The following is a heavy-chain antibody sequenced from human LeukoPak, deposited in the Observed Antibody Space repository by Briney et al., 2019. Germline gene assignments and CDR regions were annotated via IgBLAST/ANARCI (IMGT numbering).Heavy chain of an antibody. CDR3: ATRAVAGTDLYYFNY. J-gene: IGHJ4*02. V-gene: IGHV3-21*01. CDR2: ISSSSSYI. D-gene: IGHD6-19*01. Sequence: GGSLRLSCVASGFTFSIYSMNWVRQAPGKGLEWVSSISSSSSYIDYADSVKGRFTISRDNAKNSMYLQMNSLRVEDTAVYYCATRAVAGTDLYYFNYWGQGTVVTVSS. CDR1: GFTFSIYS.